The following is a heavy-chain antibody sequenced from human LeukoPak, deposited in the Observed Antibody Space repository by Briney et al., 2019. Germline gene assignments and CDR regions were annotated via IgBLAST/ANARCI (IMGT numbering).Heavy chain of an antibody. D-gene: IGHD5-24*01. CDR3: AKDIGDGYNFDAFDI. J-gene: IGHJ3*02. CDR1: GFTFDDYA. CDR2: ISWNSGSI. V-gene: IGHV3-9*01. Sequence: QPGGSLRLSCAASGFTFDDYAMHWVRQAPGKGLEWVSGISWNSGSIGYADPVKGRFTISRDNAKNSLYLQMNSLRAEDTALYYCAKDIGDGYNFDAFDIWGQGTMVTVSS.